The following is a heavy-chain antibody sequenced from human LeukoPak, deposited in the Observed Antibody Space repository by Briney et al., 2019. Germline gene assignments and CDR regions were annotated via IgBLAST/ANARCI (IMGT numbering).Heavy chain of an antibody. D-gene: IGHD3-3*01. Sequence: PSQTLSLTCTVSGGSISSGDYYWSWIRQPPGKGLEWFGYIYYSGSTYYNPSLKSRVTISVDTSKNQFSLKLSSVTAADMAVYYCARFGSDYDFWSGSPNNAFDIWGQGTMVTVSS. CDR1: GGSISSGDYY. CDR2: IYYSGST. J-gene: IGHJ3*02. V-gene: IGHV4-30-4*08. CDR3: ARFGSDYDFWSGSPNNAFDI.